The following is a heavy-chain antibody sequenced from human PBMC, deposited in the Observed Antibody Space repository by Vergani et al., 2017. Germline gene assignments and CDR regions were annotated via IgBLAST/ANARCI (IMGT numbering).Heavy chain of an antibody. CDR1: GFTFSSYA. CDR3: AKQRCSSTSCDMLYYYYMDV. CDR2: ISGSGGST. Sequence: EVQLLESGGGLVQPGGSLRLSCAASGFTFSSYAMSWVRQAPGKGLEWVSAISGSGGSTYYADSVKGRFTISRDNSKNTLYLQMNSLRAEDTAVYYCAKQRCSSTSCDMLYYYYMDVWGKGTTVTVSS. D-gene: IGHD2-2*02. J-gene: IGHJ6*03. V-gene: IGHV3-23*01.